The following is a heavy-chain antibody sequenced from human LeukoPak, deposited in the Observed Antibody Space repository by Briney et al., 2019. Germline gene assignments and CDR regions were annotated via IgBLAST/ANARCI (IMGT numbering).Heavy chain of an antibody. J-gene: IGHJ6*03. D-gene: IGHD6-19*01. CDR2: IRYDGSNK. CDR3: AREKKTPPSGWYASYYYYYYMDV. CDR1: GFTFSSYG. V-gene: IGHV3-30*02. Sequence: GGSLRLSCAASGFTFSSYGMHWVRQAPGKGLEWVAFIRYDGSNKYYADSVKGRFTISRDNSKNTLYLRMNSLRAEDTAVYYCAREKKTPPSGWYASYYYYYYMDVWGKGTTVTISS.